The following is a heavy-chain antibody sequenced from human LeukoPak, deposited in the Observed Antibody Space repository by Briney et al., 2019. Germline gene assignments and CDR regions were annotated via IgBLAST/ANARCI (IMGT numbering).Heavy chain of an antibody. Sequence: PGGSLGLSCAASGFTFDDSVMSWVRQAPGKGLEWVSSISSSSSYIYYADSVKGRFTISRDNAKNSLYLQMNSLRAEDTAVYYCARGSIAARPPSYYWGQGTLVTVSS. J-gene: IGHJ4*02. CDR3: ARGSIAARPPSYY. D-gene: IGHD6-6*01. CDR2: ISSSSSYI. CDR1: GFTFDDSV. V-gene: IGHV3-21*01.